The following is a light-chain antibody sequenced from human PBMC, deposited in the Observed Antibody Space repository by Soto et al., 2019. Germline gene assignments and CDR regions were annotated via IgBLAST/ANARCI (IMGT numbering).Light chain of an antibody. Sequence: VLTQPPSASGTPGQRVTISCSASSSNIGSNTVSWYQQLPGTAPKLLIYSNNQRPSGVPDRFSDSKSGTSASLAISGLQSEDEADYSCAAWDDSLNGYVFGTGTKVTVL. CDR2: SNN. CDR3: AAWDDSLNGYV. V-gene: IGLV1-44*01. CDR1: SSNIGSNT. J-gene: IGLJ1*01.